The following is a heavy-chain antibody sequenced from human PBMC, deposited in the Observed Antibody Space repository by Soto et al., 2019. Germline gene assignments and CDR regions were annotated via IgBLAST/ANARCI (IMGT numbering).Heavy chain of an antibody. V-gene: IGHV4-4*01. J-gene: IGHJ5*02. CDR2: VYHTGDT. CDR3: AREIVTAGGNNYFDP. Sequence: SPGRGLEWIGNVYHTGDTNFHPSLQSRVTFSVDKSNNQFSLRLTSVTAADAAVYVCAREIVTAGGNNYFDPWGPRTLVTVS. D-gene: IGHD2-21*02.